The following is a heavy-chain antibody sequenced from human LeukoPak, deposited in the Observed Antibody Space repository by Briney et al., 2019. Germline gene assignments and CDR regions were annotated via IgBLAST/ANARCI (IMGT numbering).Heavy chain of an antibody. D-gene: IGHD3-10*01. CDR2: INRSGST. CDR3: ATTRPRNYYGSGSYVDY. V-gene: IGHV4-34*01. J-gene: IGHJ4*02. CDR1: GGSFSGYY. Sequence: PSETLSLTCAVYGGSFSGYYWSWIRQPPGKGLEWIGEINRSGSTNYNPSLKSRVTISVDTSKNQFSLKLSSVTAADTAVYYCATTRPRNYYGSGSYVDYWGQGTLVTVSS.